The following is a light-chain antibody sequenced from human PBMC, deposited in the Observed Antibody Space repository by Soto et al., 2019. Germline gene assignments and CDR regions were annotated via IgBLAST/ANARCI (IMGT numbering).Light chain of an antibody. J-gene: IGKJ4*01. V-gene: IGKV3-20*01. CDR1: QRVSSSS. Sequence: IVLTQSPGTLSLSPGERATLSCRARQRVSSSSLVWYQQRPGQPPRLLIYGTSTSAAGISDRFSGSGSGTDFTLTIYRLEPGDSAVYYCQQYGTPALTFGGGTKVEIK. CDR2: GTS. CDR3: QQYGTPALT.